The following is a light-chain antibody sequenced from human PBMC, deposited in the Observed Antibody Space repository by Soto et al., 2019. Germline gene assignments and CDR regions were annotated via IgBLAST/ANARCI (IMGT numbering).Light chain of an antibody. CDR2: DAS. CDR1: QSVSSY. V-gene: IGKV3-11*01. CDR3: QQRSDWPPPSIT. Sequence: EIVLTQSPATLSLSPGERATLSCRASQSVSSYLAWYQQKPGQAPRLLIYDASNRATGIPARFSGSGSGTDFTLTISSLEPEDFAVYYSQQRSDWPPPSITFGQGTRLEIK. J-gene: IGKJ5*01.